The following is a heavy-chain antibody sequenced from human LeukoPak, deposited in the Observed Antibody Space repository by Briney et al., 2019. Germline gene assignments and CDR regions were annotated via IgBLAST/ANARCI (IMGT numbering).Heavy chain of an antibody. CDR3: ARTLSSIAARPGTMEY. V-gene: IGHV5-51*01. D-gene: IGHD6-6*01. CDR1: GYSFTSYW. J-gene: IGHJ4*02. CDR2: IYPGDSDT. Sequence: GESLKISCKGSGYSFTSYWIGWVRQMPGKGLEWMGIIYPGDSDTRYSPSFQGQVTISADKSINTAYLQWSSLKASDTAMYYCARTLSSIAARPGTMEYWGQGTLVTVSS.